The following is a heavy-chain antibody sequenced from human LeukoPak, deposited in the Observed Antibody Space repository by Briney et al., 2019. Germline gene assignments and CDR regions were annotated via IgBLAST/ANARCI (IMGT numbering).Heavy chain of an antibody. Sequence: PSETLSLTCTVSGDSISTDDYYWSWIRQPAGKGLEWIGRIYTSGSTNYNPSLKSRVTISVDTSKNQFSLKLSSVTAADTAVYYCASQALYNWFDPWGQGTLVTVSS. V-gene: IGHV4-61*02. CDR1: GDSISTDDYY. J-gene: IGHJ5*02. CDR2: IYTSGST. D-gene: IGHD2/OR15-2a*01. CDR3: ASQALYNWFDP.